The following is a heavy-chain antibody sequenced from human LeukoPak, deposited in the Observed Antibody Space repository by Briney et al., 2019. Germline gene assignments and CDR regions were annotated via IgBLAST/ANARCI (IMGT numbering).Heavy chain of an antibody. CDR2: INWNGGST. V-gene: IGHV3-20*04. CDR3: ARAALKGGPDEWELLYYYMDV. CDR1: GFTFDDYG. Sequence: GGSLRLSCAASGFTFDDYGMSWVRQAPGKGLEWVSGINWNGGSTGYADSVKGRFTISRDNAKNSLYLQMNSLRAEDTALYYCARAALKGGPDEWELLYYYMDVWGKGTTVTVSS. D-gene: IGHD1-26*01. J-gene: IGHJ6*03.